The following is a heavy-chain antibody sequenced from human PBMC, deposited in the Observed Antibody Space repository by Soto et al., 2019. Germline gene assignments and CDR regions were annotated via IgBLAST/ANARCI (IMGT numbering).Heavy chain of an antibody. Sequence: GGSLRLSCAASGFTFSSYAMSWVRQAPGKGLEWVSAFSGSGGSTYYADSVKGRFTISRDNSKNTLYLQMNSLRAEDTAVYYCAKRSFMVRGSHAFDIWGQGTMVTVSS. CDR2: FSGSGGST. D-gene: IGHD3-10*01. J-gene: IGHJ3*02. V-gene: IGHV3-23*01. CDR3: AKRSFMVRGSHAFDI. CDR1: GFTFSSYA.